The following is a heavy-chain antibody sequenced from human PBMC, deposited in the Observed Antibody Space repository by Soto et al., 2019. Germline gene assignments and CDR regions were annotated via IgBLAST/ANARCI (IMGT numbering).Heavy chain of an antibody. CDR1: GYTFTSYY. Sequence: ASVKVSCKASGYTFTSYYMHWVRQAPGQGLEWMGIISPSGGSTSYAQKFQGRVTMTRDTSTSTVYMELSSLRSEDTAVYYCARDHDRLLWFGELLPPYGMDVWGQGTTVTVSS. J-gene: IGHJ6*02. V-gene: IGHV1-46*01. CDR3: ARDHDRLLWFGELLPPYGMDV. D-gene: IGHD3-10*01. CDR2: ISPSGGST.